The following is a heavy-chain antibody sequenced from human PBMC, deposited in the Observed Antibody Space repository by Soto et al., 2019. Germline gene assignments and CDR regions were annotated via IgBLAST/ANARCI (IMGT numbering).Heavy chain of an antibody. V-gene: IGHV3-9*01. Sequence: EVQLVESGGGLVQPGRSLRLSCAASGFTFDDYAMHWVRQAPGKGLEWVSGIRWNSGTIGYADSVKGRFTISRDNARNSLYLQMNSLRAEDTALYYCARGGSTVVTTYFEYWGQGTLVTVSS. CDR1: GFTFDDYA. CDR2: IRWNSGTI. D-gene: IGHD4-17*01. J-gene: IGHJ4*02. CDR3: ARGGSTVVTTYFEY.